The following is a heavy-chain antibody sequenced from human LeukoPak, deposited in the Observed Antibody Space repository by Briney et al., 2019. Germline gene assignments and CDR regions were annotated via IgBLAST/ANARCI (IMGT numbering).Heavy chain of an antibody. V-gene: IGHV3-74*01. CDR3: ARERRWDQYYFDY. Sequence: GGSLRLSCAASGFTFSSYWMHWVRQAPGKGLVWVSRINSDGSSTSYADSVKGRFTISRDNAKNTLYLQMNSLRAEDTAVYYCARERRWDQYYFDYWGQGTLVTVSS. J-gene: IGHJ4*02. D-gene: IGHD1-26*01. CDR2: INSDGSST. CDR1: GFTFSSYW.